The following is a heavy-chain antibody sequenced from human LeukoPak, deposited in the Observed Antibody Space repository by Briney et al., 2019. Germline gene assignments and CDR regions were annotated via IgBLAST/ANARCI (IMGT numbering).Heavy chain of an antibody. CDR3: ARDLGGSASWIDY. D-gene: IGHD2-2*01. V-gene: IGHV3-23*01. CDR2: ISGSGGST. J-gene: IGHJ4*02. CDR1: GFTFSSYA. Sequence: GGSLRLSCAASGFTFSSYAMSWVRQAPGKGLEWVSAISGSGGSTYYADSVKGRFTISRDNSKNTLYVQMNSLRVVDTAVYYCARDLGGSASWIDYWGQGTLVTVSS.